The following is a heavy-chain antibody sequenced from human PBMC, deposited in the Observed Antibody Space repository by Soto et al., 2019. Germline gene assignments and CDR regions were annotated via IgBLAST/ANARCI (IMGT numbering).Heavy chain of an antibody. CDR2: IIPIFGTA. CDR1: VGTFSSYA. V-gene: IGHV1-69*13. CDR3: ASLAGPPFGYFDY. Sequence: SVKVSCKASVGTFSSYAISWVRQAPGQGLEWMGGIIPIFGTANYAQKFQGRVTITADESTSTAYMELSSLRSEDTAVYYCASLAGPPFGYFDYSGQGTLVTVSS. D-gene: IGHD2-15*01. J-gene: IGHJ4*02.